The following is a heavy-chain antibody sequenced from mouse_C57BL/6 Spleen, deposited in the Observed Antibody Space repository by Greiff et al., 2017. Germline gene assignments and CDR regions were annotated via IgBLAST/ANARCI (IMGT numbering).Heavy chain of an antibody. CDR1: GYAFSSSW. Sequence: QVQLKESGPELVKPWASVSISCKASGYAFSSSWMNWVKQRPGKGLAWNGRNYPGDGATYYNGKFKGKATLTADKSSSTAYMQLSSLTSEDSAVYVCARRDYDVGVFAYWGQGTLVTVSA. CDR3: ARRDYDVGVFAY. CDR2: NYPGDGAT. J-gene: IGHJ3*01. D-gene: IGHD2-4*01. V-gene: IGHV1-82*01.